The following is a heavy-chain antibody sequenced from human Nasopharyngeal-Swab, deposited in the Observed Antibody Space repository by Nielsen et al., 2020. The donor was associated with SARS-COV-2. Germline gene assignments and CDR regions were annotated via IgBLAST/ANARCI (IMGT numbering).Heavy chain of an antibody. Sequence: SGTLSLTCTVPDGSISSSSYYWGWIRQPPGKGLERIGSIYYSGSTYYTPSLKSRVTISVDTSKNQFSLKLSSVTAADTAVYYCVGSSWYGDYYYYYGMDVWGQGTTVTVSS. J-gene: IGHJ6*02. CDR2: IYYSGST. V-gene: IGHV4-39*07. CDR3: VGSSWYGDYYYYYGMDV. CDR1: DGSISSSSYY. D-gene: IGHD6-13*01.